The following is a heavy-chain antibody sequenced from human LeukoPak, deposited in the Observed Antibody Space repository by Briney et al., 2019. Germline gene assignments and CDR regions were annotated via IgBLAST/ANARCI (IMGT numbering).Heavy chain of an antibody. CDR1: GFTFSSYS. CDR3: AKSGLNRFDY. V-gene: IGHV3-21*04. CDR2: ISSSSSYI. J-gene: IGHJ4*02. Sequence: GGSLRLSCAASGFTFSSYSMSWVRQAPGKGLEWVSSISSSSSYIYYADSVKGRFTISRDDSKNTLYLQMNSLRAEDTAVYYCAKSGLNRFDYWGQGTLVTVSS. D-gene: IGHD2-15*01.